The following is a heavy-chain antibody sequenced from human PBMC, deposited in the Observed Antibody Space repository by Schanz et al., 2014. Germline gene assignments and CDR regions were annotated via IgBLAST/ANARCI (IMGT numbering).Heavy chain of an antibody. CDR3: VKDLQRELLRDDHYYGMDV. D-gene: IGHD1-26*01. V-gene: IGHV3-33*06. Sequence: VQLGESGGGVVQPGRSLRLSCAASGFTFSSYGMHWVRQVPGKGLEWVAVVCYDGSKKYYADSVKGRFTTSRDNSKNTMYLQMNSLRAEDTAVYYCVKDLQRELLRDDHYYGMDVWGQGTTVTVSS. CDR2: VCYDGSKK. J-gene: IGHJ6*02. CDR1: GFTFSSYG.